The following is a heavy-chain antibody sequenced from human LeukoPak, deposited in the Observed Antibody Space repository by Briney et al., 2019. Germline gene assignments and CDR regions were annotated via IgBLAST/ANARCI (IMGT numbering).Heavy chain of an antibody. CDR2: INWNGGST. CDR3: ARAVRGQIADCSGGTCYSGIDYYYYYMDV. V-gene: IGHV3-20*01. CDR1: GFTFDDYG. Sequence: GGSLRLSCAASGFTFDDYGRNWVRQDPGKGLEGVSGINWNGGSTGYADSVKGRFTISRANAKNSLHLKMNSLRAEEKALYHCARAVRGQIADCSGGTCYSGIDYYYYYMDVWGKGTTVTVSS. D-gene: IGHD2-15*01. J-gene: IGHJ6*03.